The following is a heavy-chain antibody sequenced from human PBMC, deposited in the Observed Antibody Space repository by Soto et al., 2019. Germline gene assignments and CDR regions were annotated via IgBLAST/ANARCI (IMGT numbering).Heavy chain of an antibody. D-gene: IGHD5-18*01. V-gene: IGHV4-31*03. Sequence: PSETLSLTCTVSGASVSTGAYYWGWVRQRPGRGLEWIGYVYESGYTYYNMSLKSRLTISLDRSNNQFSLGLTSVTAADTAVYYCVRELRHTAMVYPWFDPWGQGTMVTVSS. CDR1: GASVSTGAYY. J-gene: IGHJ5*02. CDR2: VYESGYT. CDR3: VRELRHTAMVYPWFDP.